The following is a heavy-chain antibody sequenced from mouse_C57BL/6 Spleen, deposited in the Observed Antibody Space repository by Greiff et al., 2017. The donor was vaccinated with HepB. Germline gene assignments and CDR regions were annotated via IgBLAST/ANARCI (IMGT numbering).Heavy chain of an antibody. V-gene: IGHV7-3*01. CDR3: ARYPGWLWYFDV. J-gene: IGHJ1*03. CDR2: IRNKANGYTT. CDR1: GFTFTDYY. D-gene: IGHD1-1*02. Sequence: EVKLVESGGGLVQPGGSLSLSCAASGFTFTDYYMSWVRQPPGKALEWLGFIRNKANGYTTEYSASVKGRFTISRDTSQSILYLQMNAMRAEDSATYYCARYPGWLWYFDVWGTGTTVTVSS.